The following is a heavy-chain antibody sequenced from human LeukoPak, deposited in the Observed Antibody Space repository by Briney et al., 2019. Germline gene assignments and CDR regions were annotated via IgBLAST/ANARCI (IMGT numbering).Heavy chain of an antibody. CDR1: GFTFNNFA. V-gene: IGHV3-23*01. J-gene: IGHJ4*02. D-gene: IGHD1-14*01. CDR2: ISGSGGTT. CDR3: AKDSEAVPFDY. Sequence: SGGSLRLSCVASGFTFNNFAMNWVRQAPGKGLEWVSIISGSGGTTYDADSVKGRFTISRDNSKNTLYLQMNSLRAEDTAVYYCAKDSEAVPFDYWGQGTLVTVSS.